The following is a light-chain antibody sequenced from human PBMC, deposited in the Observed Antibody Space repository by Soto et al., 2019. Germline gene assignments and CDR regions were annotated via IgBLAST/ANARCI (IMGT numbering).Light chain of an antibody. V-gene: IGKV1-5*01. CDR1: QPVITS. J-gene: IGKJ1*01. CDR2: DAS. CDR3: QQYNSYWT. Sequence: DIQMTQSPSTLSGSVGERVTITCRASQPVITSLAWYHHKPGEAPKLLIYDASILQTGVPSRFSGYASGTEFTLTISSLQPDDFATYHCQQYNSYWTFGQGTKVDIK.